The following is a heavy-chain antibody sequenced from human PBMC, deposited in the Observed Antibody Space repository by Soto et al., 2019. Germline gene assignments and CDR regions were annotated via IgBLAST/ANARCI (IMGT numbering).Heavy chain of an antibody. CDR3: ARGLVRGYSDQALHFDE. J-gene: IGHJ4*02. V-gene: IGHV4-34*01. CDR2: INHSGST. D-gene: IGHD5-18*01. CDR1: GGAFSGYY. Sequence: SETLSLTCAVYGGAFSGYYWSWIRQPPGKGLEWIGEINHSGSTNYNPSLKSRVTISVDTSKNQFSLKLSSVTAADTAVYYCARGLVRGYSDQALHFDEGVQGTVVTVPS.